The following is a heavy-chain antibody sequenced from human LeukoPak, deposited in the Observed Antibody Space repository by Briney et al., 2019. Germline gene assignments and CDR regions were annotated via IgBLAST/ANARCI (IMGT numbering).Heavy chain of an antibody. D-gene: IGHD3-10*01. CDR3: ARRFRFYNYMDV. J-gene: IGHJ6*03. Sequence: PSETLSLTCAVYGGSFSGSYWSWIRQPPGKGLEWIGEINHSGSTNYNPSLKSRVTISVDTSKNQFSLKLSSVTAADTAMYYCARRFRFYNYMDVWGKGTTVTVSS. CDR2: INHSGST. V-gene: IGHV4-34*01. CDR1: GGSFSGSY.